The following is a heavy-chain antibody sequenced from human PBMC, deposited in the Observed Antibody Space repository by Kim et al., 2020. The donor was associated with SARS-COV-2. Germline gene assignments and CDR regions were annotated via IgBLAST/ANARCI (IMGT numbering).Heavy chain of an antibody. CDR2: IYSGGSST. D-gene: IGHD3-10*01. Sequence: GGSLRLSCAASGFTFSSYAMSWVRQAPGKGLEWVSVIYSGGSSTYYADSVKGRFTISRDNSKNTLYLQMNSLRAEDTAVYYCAKDQNKLERLWFGTGRYYYAMDVWGQGTTVTVS. CDR1: GFTFSSYA. J-gene: IGHJ6*02. CDR3: AKDQNKLERLWFGTGRYYYAMDV. V-gene: IGHV3-23*03.